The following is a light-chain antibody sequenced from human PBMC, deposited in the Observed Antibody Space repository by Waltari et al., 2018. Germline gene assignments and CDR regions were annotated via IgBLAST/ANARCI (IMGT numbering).Light chain of an antibody. CDR2: GAS. CDR1: DDISNF. Sequence: DIQMTQSPSYLSAYVGDSVTITCRANDDISNFLVWFQQKPGKAPKSLIFGASTLQSGVPSKFSGSGSGTEFTLTINNLQPEDFATYYCQQYKTYPWTFGQGTKVEIK. J-gene: IGKJ1*01. CDR3: QQYKTYPWT. V-gene: IGKV1-16*02.